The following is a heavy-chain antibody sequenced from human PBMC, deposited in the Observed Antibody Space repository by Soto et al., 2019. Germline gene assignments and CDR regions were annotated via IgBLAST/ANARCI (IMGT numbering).Heavy chain of an antibody. D-gene: IGHD3-22*01. CDR2: VTSDGSNK. Sequence: SMRFACAACGFTFSTYGLHWVRQDPGKGLEWVATVTSDGSNKYHADSVEGRFTISRDDSKNTLYLQLNSLRAEDTAVYYCGRITLKTSVDTFDFWGQGTMVTVSS. V-gene: IGHV3-30-3*01. J-gene: IGHJ3*01. CDR1: GFTFSTYG. CDR3: GRITLKTSVDTFDF.